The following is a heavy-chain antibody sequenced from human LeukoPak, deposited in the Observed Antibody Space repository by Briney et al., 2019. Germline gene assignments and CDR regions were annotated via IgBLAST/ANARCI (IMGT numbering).Heavy chain of an antibody. CDR1: GFTFSSYA. D-gene: IGHD3-16*01. CDR2: ISGSGGST. Sequence: GGSLRLSCAASGFTFSSYAMSWVRQAPGKGLEWVSAISGSGGSTYYADSVKGRFTITRDNSKNTLYLQMNSLRAEDTAVYYCAKIQDNYGYGNYFDYWGQGTLVTVSS. V-gene: IGHV3-23*01. CDR3: AKIQDNYGYGNYFDY. J-gene: IGHJ4*02.